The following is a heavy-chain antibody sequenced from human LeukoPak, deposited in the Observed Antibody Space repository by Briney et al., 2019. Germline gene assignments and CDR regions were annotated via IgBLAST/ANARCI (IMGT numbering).Heavy chain of an antibody. J-gene: IGHJ3*02. V-gene: IGHV4-34*01. D-gene: IGHD2-15*01. CDR1: GGSFSGYY. Sequence: PSETLSLTCAVYGGSFSGYYWSWIRQPPGKGLEWIGEINHSGSTNYNPSLKSRVTISVDTSKNQFSLKLSSVTAADTAVYYCARGGAATSGKDIVVVVAVPGAFDIWGQGTVVTVSS. CDR3: ARGGAATSGKDIVVVVAVPGAFDI. CDR2: INHSGST.